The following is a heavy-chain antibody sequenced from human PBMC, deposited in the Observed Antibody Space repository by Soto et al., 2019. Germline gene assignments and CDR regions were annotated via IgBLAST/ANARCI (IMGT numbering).Heavy chain of an antibody. J-gene: IGHJ4*02. CDR3: EKDTDAATYYHFWHY. Sequence: EVQLLESGGGLVQPGGSLRLSCAGSGFTFISYAMSWVRQAPGKGLEWVSAISGSGGNTYYEDSVKGRFSISRDNSKNTLLLQMNSLRAEDTAVYYSEKDTDAATYYHFWHYWGQVTLVNVSS. CDR1: GFTFISYA. CDR2: ISGSGGNT. D-gene: IGHD3-3*01. V-gene: IGHV3-23*01.